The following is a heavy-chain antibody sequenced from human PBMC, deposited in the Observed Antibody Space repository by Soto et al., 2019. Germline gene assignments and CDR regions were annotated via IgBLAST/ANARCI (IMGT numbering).Heavy chain of an antibody. Sequence: TSETLSLTCTVSGGSISSYYWSWIRQPPGKGLEWIGYIYYSGSTNYNPSLKSRVTISVDTSKNQFSLKLSSVTAADTAVYYCARGTLRYFDWSPSAPLDYWGQGTLVTV. CDR2: IYYSGST. CDR1: GGSISSYY. J-gene: IGHJ4*02. V-gene: IGHV4-59*01. CDR3: ARGTLRYFDWSPSAPLDY. D-gene: IGHD3-9*01.